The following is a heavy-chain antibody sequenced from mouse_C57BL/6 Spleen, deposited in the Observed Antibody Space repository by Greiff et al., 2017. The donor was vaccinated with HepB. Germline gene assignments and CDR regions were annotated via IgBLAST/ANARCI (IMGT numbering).Heavy chain of an antibody. V-gene: IGHV14-3*01. J-gene: IGHJ2*01. CDR2: IDPANGNT. CDR1: GFNIKNTY. Sequence: VHVKQSVAELVRPGASVKLSCTASGFNIKNTYMHWVKQRPEQGLEWIGRIDPANGNTKYSPKFQGKATITADTSSNTAYLQLSSLTSEDTAIYYCARRMDSIYGFEDWGKGTTLTVSS. CDR3: ARRMDSIYGFED. D-gene: IGHD2-5*01.